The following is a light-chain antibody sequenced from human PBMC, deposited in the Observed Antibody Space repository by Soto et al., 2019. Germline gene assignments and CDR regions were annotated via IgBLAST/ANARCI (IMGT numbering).Light chain of an antibody. V-gene: IGKV3-20*01. CDR1: QSVDSNY. CDR2: GAS. J-gene: IGKJ1*01. Sequence: VLTQSPGTLSLSPGERATLSCRGSQSVDSNYLAWYQQKPGQAPRLLIYGASRRATGIPDRFSGGGSGTDFTLTISRLEPEDFAVYYCQQYSSGMFGQGTKVEIQ. CDR3: QQYSSGM.